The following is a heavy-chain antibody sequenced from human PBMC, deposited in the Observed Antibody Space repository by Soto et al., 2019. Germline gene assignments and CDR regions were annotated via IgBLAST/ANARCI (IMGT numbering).Heavy chain of an antibody. D-gene: IGHD3-3*01. CDR2: INHSGST. CDR1: GGSFSGYY. CDR3: ARGLKGRFLEWLLGV. Sequence: SETLSLTCAVYGGSFSGYYWSWIRQPPGKGLEWIGEINHSGSTNYNPSLKSRVTISVDTSKNQFSLKLSSVTAADTAVYYCARGLKGRFLEWLLGVWGQGTTVTVSS. V-gene: IGHV4-34*01. J-gene: IGHJ6*02.